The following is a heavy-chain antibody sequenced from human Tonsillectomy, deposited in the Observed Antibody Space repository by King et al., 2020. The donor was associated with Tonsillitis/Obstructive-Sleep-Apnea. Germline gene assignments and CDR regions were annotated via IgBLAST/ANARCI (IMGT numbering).Heavy chain of an antibody. D-gene: IGHD4-11*01. CDR2: IIPTFGSS. J-gene: IGHJ1*01. CDR3: ATTTVTTIGYFQH. V-gene: IGHV1-69*12. CDR1: RGTFSSYA. Sequence: QLVQAGAVVKKPGSSVKGSCKASRGTFSSYAISGVRQAPGQGLEWWGGIIPTFGSSKYAQKFQGRVTITADESTSTAYMELSSLRSEDTAVYYCATTTVTTIGYFQHWGQGTLVTVSS.